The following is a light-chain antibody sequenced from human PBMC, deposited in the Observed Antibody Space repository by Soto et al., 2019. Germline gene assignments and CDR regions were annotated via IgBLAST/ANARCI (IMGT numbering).Light chain of an antibody. J-gene: IGLJ1*01. CDR1: SXDVGSYNL. V-gene: IGLV2-23*01. CDR3: CSYAGSSTFWV. CDR2: EGS. Sequence: QSVLTQPASVSVSPGQSITISCTGTSXDVGSYNLVSWYQQHPGKAPKLMIYEGSKRPSGVSNRFSGSKSGNTASLTISGLQAEDEADYYCCSYAGSSTFWVFGTGTKVTVL.